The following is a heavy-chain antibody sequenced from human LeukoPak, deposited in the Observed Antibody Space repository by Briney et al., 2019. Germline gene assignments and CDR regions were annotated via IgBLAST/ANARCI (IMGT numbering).Heavy chain of an antibody. D-gene: IGHD3-16*02. V-gene: IGHV1-8*01. Sequence: ASVKVSCKASGYTFTSYDINWVRQATGQGLEWMGWMNPNSGNTGYALKFQGRVTMTRNTSISTAYMELSSLRSEDTAVYYCARDRDYDYVWGSYRPIEYFQHWGQGTLVTVSS. CDR1: GYTFTSYD. CDR2: MNPNSGNT. CDR3: ARDRDYDYVWGSYRPIEYFQH. J-gene: IGHJ1*01.